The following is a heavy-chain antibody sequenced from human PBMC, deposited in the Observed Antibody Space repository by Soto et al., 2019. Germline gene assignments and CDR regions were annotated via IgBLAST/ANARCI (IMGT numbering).Heavy chain of an antibody. CDR1: GGTFYTYT. Sequence: SVKVSCKASGGTFYTYTFSWVRQAPGQGLEWMGSITPIYPTTNYAEKFQGRLTVTADGSTNTAYMELNSLTSEDTAVYYCARIPRYSFPTSDDLASWGQGTLVTVSS. CDR3: ARIPRYSFPTSDDLAS. V-gene: IGHV1-69*13. D-gene: IGHD5-18*01. J-gene: IGHJ5*02. CDR2: ITPIYPTT.